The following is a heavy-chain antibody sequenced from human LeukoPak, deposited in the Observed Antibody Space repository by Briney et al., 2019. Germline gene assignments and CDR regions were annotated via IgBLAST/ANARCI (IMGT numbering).Heavy chain of an antibody. D-gene: IGHD4-17*01. V-gene: IGHV4-34*01. CDR2: INHSGST. J-gene: IGHJ5*01. CDR3: ARGDYGDYGGNWFDS. Sequence: SETLSLTCAVYGGSFSGYYWTWIRQPPGKGLEWIGEINHSGSTNYKPSLKSRVTISADMSKNQLALKLSSVTAADTAVYYCARGDYGDYGGNWFDSWGQGTLVTVSS. CDR1: GGSFSGYY.